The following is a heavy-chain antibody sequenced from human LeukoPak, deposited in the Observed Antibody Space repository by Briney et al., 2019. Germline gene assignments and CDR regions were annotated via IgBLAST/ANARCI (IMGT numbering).Heavy chain of an antibody. CDR1: GDSFSSHY. J-gene: IGHJ3*02. CDR3: ARDLVTVTKGFDI. CDR2: ISHIGRT. V-gene: IGHV4-59*11. D-gene: IGHD4-17*01. Sequence: SETLSLTCAVSGDSFSSHYWTWIRQSPGTGLEWIGYISHIGRTNYNPSLKSRATISIDTSKNQFSLKLRSVTAADTAVYYCARDLVTVTKGFDIWGQGTMVSVSS.